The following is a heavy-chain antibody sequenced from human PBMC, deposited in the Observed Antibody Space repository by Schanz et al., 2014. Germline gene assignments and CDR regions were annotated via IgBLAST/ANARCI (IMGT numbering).Heavy chain of an antibody. Sequence: EVQLLESGGGLVQPGGSLRLSCAVSGFTVSANYMIWVRQPPGKGLEWVSLIDYAGSTNYADSVKGRMTVSRDTSKNALLLQMNNLRAEDTAVYYCASPPISVAGRLADDWGQGILVAVSS. CDR3: ASPPISVAGRLADD. D-gene: IGHD6-19*01. J-gene: IGHJ4*02. CDR1: GFTVSANY. CDR2: IDYAGST. V-gene: IGHV3-66*01.